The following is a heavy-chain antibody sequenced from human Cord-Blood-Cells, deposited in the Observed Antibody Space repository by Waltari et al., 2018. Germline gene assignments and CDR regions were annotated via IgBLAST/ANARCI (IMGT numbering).Heavy chain of an antibody. CDR2: INPNSGGT. D-gene: IGHD3-16*01. V-gene: IGHV1-2*04. CDR3: ARMGGDQNYYYGMDV. J-gene: IGHJ6*02. Sequence: QVQLVQSGAEVKKPGASVKVSCTASGYTFTGYYMHWVRQSPGQGLEWMGWINPNSGGTNYAQKFRGWVTMTRDTSISTAYMELSRLRSDDTAVYYCARMGGDQNYYYGMDVWGQGTTVTVSS. CDR1: GYTFTGYY.